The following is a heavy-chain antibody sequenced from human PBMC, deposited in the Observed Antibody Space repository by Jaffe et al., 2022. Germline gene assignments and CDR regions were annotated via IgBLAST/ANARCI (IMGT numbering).Heavy chain of an antibody. V-gene: IGHV4-39*01. J-gene: IGHJ6*03. CDR2: IYYSGST. CDR1: GGSISSSSYY. Sequence: QLQLQESGPGLVKPSETLSLTCTVSGGSISSSSYYWGWIRQPPGKGLEWIGSIYYSGSTYYNPSLKSRVTISVDTSKNQFSLKLSSVTAADTAVYYCARLAPEWLYYYYYYMDVWGKGTTVTVSS. D-gene: IGHD5-12*01. CDR3: ARLAPEWLYYYYYYMDV.